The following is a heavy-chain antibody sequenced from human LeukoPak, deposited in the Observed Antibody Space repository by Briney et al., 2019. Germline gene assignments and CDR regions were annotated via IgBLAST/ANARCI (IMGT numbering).Heavy chain of an antibody. CDR2: IRGIGGGA. D-gene: IGHD2-15*01. CDR3: AKGLVVAGAPGYYFYYHMDV. Sequence: GGSLRLSCAASGFTLSAYAMSWVCQAPGEGLWWVSGIRGIGGGAYYADSVEGRFTISRDNSKNTLYLQMNSLRAEDTAVYYCAKGLVVAGAPGYYFYYHMDVWGRGTPVTVS. CDR1: GFTLSAYA. V-gene: IGHV3-23*01. J-gene: IGHJ6*03.